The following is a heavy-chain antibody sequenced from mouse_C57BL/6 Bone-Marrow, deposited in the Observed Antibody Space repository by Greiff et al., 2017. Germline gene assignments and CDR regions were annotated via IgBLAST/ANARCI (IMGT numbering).Heavy chain of an antibody. CDR3: APAMVTTDYYAMDY. J-gene: IGHJ4*01. Sequence: QVQLQQPGAELVKPGASVKVSCKASGYTFTSYWMHWVKQRPGQGLEWIGRIHPSDSDTNYNQKFKGKATLTVDKSSSTAYMQLSSLTSEDSAVYYCAPAMVTTDYYAMDYWGQGTSVTVSS. D-gene: IGHD2-2*01. CDR2: IHPSDSDT. V-gene: IGHV1-74*01. CDR1: GYTFTSYW.